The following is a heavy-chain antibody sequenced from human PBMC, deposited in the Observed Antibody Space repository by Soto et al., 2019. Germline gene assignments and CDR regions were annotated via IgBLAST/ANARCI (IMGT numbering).Heavy chain of an antibody. Sequence: QVQLVQSGAEVKKPGSSVKVSCKASGGTFSIYAISWVRQAPGQGLKWMGGIIPLFGTANYAQKIQGRVRITADESTRTAYMELSSLRSEDTAVYYCVGSPTQQGGWYRFDYWGQGTLVTVSS. J-gene: IGHJ4*02. D-gene: IGHD6-19*01. CDR1: GGTFSIYA. V-gene: IGHV1-69*12. CDR2: IIPLFGTA. CDR3: VGSPTQQGGWYRFDY.